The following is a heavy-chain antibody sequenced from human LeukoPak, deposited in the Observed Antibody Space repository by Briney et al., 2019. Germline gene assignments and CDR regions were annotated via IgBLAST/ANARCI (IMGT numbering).Heavy chain of an antibody. Sequence: PSETLSLTCAVYGGSFSGYYWSCIRQPPGKGLEWIGEINHSGRTNYNPSLKSRVTISVDTSKNQFSLKLSSVNAADTAVYYCARGRMSMIRGALGGTTSYYDHYYMDVWGKGTTVTVSS. J-gene: IGHJ6*03. V-gene: IGHV4-34*01. D-gene: IGHD3-10*01. CDR1: GGSFSGYY. CDR3: ARGRMSMIRGALGGTTSYYDHYYMDV. CDR2: INHSGRT.